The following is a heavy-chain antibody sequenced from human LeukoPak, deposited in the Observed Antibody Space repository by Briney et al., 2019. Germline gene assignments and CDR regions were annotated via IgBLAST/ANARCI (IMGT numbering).Heavy chain of an antibody. CDR3: ARGKVGGSGSYYNEYNWFDP. CDR2: MNPNSGNT. D-gene: IGHD3-10*01. J-gene: IGHJ5*02. V-gene: IGHV1-8*01. Sequence: ASVKVSCKASGYTFTSYDINWVRQATGQGLEWMGWMNPNSGNTGYAQKFQGRVTMTRNTSISTAYMELSSLRSEGTAVYYCARGKVGGSGSYYNEYNWFDPWGQGTLVTVSS. CDR1: GYTFTSYD.